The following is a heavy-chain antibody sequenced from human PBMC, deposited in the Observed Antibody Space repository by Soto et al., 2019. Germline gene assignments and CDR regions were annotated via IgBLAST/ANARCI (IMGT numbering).Heavy chain of an antibody. CDR1: GGTFSSYT. V-gene: IGHV1-69*02. Sequence: GASGKVSCKASGGTFSSYTISWVRQAPGQGLEWMGRIIPILGIANYAQKFQGRVTITADKSTSTAYMELSSLRSEDTAVYYCARGSIAVAGYVDYWGQGTLVTVSS. CDR2: IIPILGIA. J-gene: IGHJ4*02. CDR3: ARGSIAVAGYVDY. D-gene: IGHD6-19*01.